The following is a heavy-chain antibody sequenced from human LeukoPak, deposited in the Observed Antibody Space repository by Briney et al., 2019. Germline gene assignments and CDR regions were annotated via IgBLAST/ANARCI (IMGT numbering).Heavy chain of an antibody. V-gene: IGHV3-23*01. CDR2: ISGSGGST. Sequence: GGSLRLSCAASGFTFSSYAMSWVRQAPGKGLEWVSAISGSGGSTYYADSVKGRLTISRDNSKNTLYLQMDSLRAEDTAVYYCAKEVIVGVSFDYWGQGTLVTVSS. D-gene: IGHD1-26*01. CDR1: GFTFSSYA. J-gene: IGHJ4*02. CDR3: AKEVIVGVSFDY.